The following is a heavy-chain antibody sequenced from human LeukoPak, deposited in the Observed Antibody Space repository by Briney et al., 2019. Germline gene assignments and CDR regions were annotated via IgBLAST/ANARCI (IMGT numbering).Heavy chain of an antibody. D-gene: IGHD4-17*01. CDR1: GCLFTSYW. J-gene: IGHJ4*02. CDR3: AQTGDDYGDYAFDY. CDR2: IYPGFSDT. V-gene: IGHV5-51*01. Sequence: GGSLEIYCKGSGCLFTSYWIGGVRQVPGKGLELMGIIYPGFSDTRYSPSFQGQFTISADKSISTAYLQWSSLKASDTAMYYCAQTGDDYGDYAFDYWGQGTLVTVSS.